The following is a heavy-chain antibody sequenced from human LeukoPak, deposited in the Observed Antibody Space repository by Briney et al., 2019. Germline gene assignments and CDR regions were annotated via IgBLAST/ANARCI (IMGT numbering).Heavy chain of an antibody. CDR3: AREGYDFWSGPPGGWFDP. Sequence: PGGSLRLSCVGSGFIYSNYWMHWVRQAPGKGPVWVSRINPDGTITDYADSVKGRFTISRDNARNLLYLQMNGLRADDTAVYYCAREGYDFWSGPPGGWFDPWGQGTLVTVSS. CDR1: GFIYSNYW. D-gene: IGHD3-3*01. V-gene: IGHV3-74*01. CDR2: INPDGTIT. J-gene: IGHJ5*02.